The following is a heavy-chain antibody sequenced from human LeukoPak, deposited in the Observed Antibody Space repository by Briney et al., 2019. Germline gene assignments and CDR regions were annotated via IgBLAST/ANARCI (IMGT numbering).Heavy chain of an antibody. D-gene: IGHD3-10*01. Sequence: SETLSLTCTVSGGSISSYYWSWIRQPAGKGLEWIGHMYTSGTTNYNPSLTSRVPMSVATAKNQFSLKLSSVTAADTAVYYCARSVRRLYGSGRSNWFDPWGQGTLVTVSS. J-gene: IGHJ5*02. CDR1: GGSISSYY. CDR3: ARSVRRLYGSGRSNWFDP. CDR2: MYTSGTT. V-gene: IGHV4-4*07.